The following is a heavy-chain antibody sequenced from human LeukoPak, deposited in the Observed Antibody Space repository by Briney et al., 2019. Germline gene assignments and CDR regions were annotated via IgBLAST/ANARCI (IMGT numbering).Heavy chain of an antibody. CDR3: AKRDGRCGDPLPYYFDF. J-gene: IGHJ4*02. Sequence: GWSLRLSCAASVFTFSNYGMHWGRQAPGKGLEWVAFIRYDGSNQYYADSVKGRFTISRDNSKNTLYLQMNSLRADDTAIYYCAKRDGRCGDPLPYYFDFWGQGTLVTVSS. CDR2: IRYDGSNQ. CDR1: VFTFSNYG. D-gene: IGHD2-21*02. V-gene: IGHV3-30*02.